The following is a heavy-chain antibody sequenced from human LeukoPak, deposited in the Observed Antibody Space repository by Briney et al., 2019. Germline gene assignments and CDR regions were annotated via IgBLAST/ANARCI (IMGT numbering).Heavy chain of an antibody. CDR1: GFSFNRYA. CDR2: ISGSGGRT. V-gene: IGHV3-23*01. CDR3: AQSTSMRYFFDL. Sequence: TGGSLRLSCAASGFSFNRYAVAWVRQAPGKGLEWASSISGSGGRTFFADSVKGRFTVSRDNSVFLQMNSLRAEDTALYYCAQSTSMRYFFDLWGRGTLVTVSS. D-gene: IGHD2-8*01. J-gene: IGHJ2*01.